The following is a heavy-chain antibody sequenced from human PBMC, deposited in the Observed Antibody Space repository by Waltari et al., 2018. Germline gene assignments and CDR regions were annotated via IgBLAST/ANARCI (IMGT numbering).Heavy chain of an antibody. CDR3: AKAYGSGPYYYYGMDV. CDR2: ISSEGSNQ. V-gene: IGHV3-30*18. CDR1: GFRFGSYG. J-gene: IGHJ6*02. Sequence: QGQLVESGGAVVHPGRSLRLSCTASGFRFGSYGIHWVRQAPGRGLEWVALISSEGSNQYYGDSVKGRFTISRDNSKNTLSLEMNSLRPDDTAVYYCAKAYGSGPYYYYGMDVWGHGTTVTVSS. D-gene: IGHD4-17*01.